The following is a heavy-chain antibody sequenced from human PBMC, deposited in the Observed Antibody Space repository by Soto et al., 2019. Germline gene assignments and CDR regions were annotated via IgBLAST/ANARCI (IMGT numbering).Heavy chain of an antibody. CDR1: GYTFTSYA. Sequence: VQLVQSGAEVKKPGASVKVSCQASGYTFTSYAMHWVRQAPGQRLEWMGWINAGNGNTKYSQKFQGRVTITRDTSASTAYMELSSLRSEDTAVYYCARVDCTNGVCYTGWFDPWGQGTLVTVSS. CDR3: ARVDCTNGVCYTGWFDP. J-gene: IGHJ5*02. CDR2: INAGNGNT. V-gene: IGHV1-3*01. D-gene: IGHD2-8*01.